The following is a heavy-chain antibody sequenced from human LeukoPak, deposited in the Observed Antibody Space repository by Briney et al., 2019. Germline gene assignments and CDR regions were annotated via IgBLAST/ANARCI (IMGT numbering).Heavy chain of an antibody. J-gene: IGHJ6*02. CDR3: ARTSAYDSSGWTGYYYYYGMDV. Sequence: GASVKVSCKASGYTFTGYYMHWVRQAPGQGLEWMGWINPNSGGTNYAQKFQGRVTMTRDTSISTAYMELSRLRSDDTAVYYCARTSAYDSSGWTGYYYYYGMDVWGQGTTVTVSS. D-gene: IGHD3-22*01. V-gene: IGHV1-2*02. CDR1: GYTFTGYY. CDR2: INPNSGGT.